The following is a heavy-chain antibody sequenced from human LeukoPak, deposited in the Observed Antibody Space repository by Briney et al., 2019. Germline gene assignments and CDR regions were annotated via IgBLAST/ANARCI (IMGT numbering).Heavy chain of an antibody. D-gene: IGHD3-3*01. CDR2: MNPNSGNT. Sequence: GASVKVSCKASGYTFTGYYMHWVRQAPGQGLEWMGWMNPNSGNTGYAQKFQGRVTMTEDTSTDTAYMELSSLRSEDTAVYYCARTIFGVVPRRDYYYYYYMDVWGKGTTVTVSS. V-gene: IGHV1-8*02. CDR3: ARTIFGVVPRRDYYYYYYMDV. J-gene: IGHJ6*03. CDR1: GYTFTGYY.